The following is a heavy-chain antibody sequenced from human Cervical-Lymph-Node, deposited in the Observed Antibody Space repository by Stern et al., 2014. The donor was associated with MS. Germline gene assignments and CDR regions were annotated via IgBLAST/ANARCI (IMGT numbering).Heavy chain of an antibody. CDR3: ARDDRGSSWYRFDF. D-gene: IGHD6-13*01. J-gene: IGHJ4*02. V-gene: IGHV4-31*03. Sequence: QGQLQESGPGVAKPSQTLSLTCTVSGGSISTDGYYWTWIRQHPGKGLEWIGYIYYSGSTYYNPSLKSRVTMSLDTSKNQFSLNLSSVTAADTAIYYCARDDRGSSWYRFDFWGQGTLVTVSS. CDR2: IYYSGST. CDR1: GGSISTDGYY.